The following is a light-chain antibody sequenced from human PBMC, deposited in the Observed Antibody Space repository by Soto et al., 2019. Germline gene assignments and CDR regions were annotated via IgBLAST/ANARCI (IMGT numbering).Light chain of an antibody. CDR2: AAS. CDR1: HDLTSY. Sequence: DIQMTQSPSSLSASVGDRVTITCQASHDLTSYLNCYQHKPGKAPNLLIYAASILEAVVPSRFSGSGSGTHFTFTISSLQPEDVATYYCQKCDYLPIFGPGTTVDFK. CDR3: QKCDYLPI. J-gene: IGKJ3*01. V-gene: IGKV1-33*01.